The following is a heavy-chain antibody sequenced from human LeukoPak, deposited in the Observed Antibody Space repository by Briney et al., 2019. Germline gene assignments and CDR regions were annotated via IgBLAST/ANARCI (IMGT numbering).Heavy chain of an antibody. Sequence: GGSLRLSYAASGFTFSSYGMHWVRQAPGRGLEWVAFIRYDGSNKYYADSVKGRFTISRDNSKNTLYLQMNSLRAEDTAVYYCAKDSWYSSGWTSYYYYYYMDVWGKGTTVTISS. CDR2: IRYDGSNK. V-gene: IGHV3-30*02. CDR1: GFTFSSYG. J-gene: IGHJ6*03. CDR3: AKDSWYSSGWTSYYYYYYMDV. D-gene: IGHD6-19*01.